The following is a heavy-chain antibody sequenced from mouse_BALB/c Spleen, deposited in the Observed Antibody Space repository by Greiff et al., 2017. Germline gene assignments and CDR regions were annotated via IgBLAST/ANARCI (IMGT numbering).Heavy chain of an antibody. J-gene: IGHJ3*01. CDR2: ISSGGST. CDR1: GFTFSSYA. CDR3: AREDRHDAWFAY. D-gene: IGHD2-14*01. Sequence: EVMLVESGGGLVKPGGSLKLSCAASGFTFSSYAMSWVRQTPEKRLEWVASISSGGSTYYPDSVKGRFTISRDNARNILYLQMSSLRSEDTAMYYCAREDRHDAWFAYWGQGTLVTVSA. V-gene: IGHV5-6-5*01.